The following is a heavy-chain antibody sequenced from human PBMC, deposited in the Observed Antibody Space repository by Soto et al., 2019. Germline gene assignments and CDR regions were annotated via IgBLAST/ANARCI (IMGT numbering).Heavy chain of an antibody. J-gene: IGHJ4*02. D-gene: IGHD3-22*01. CDR3: AKSGDSSGYYYVSFDY. Sequence: GGSLRLSCAASGFTFSSYAMSWVRQAPGKGLERVSAISGSGGSTYYADSVKGRFTISRDNSKNTLYLQMNSLRAEDTAVYYCAKSGDSSGYYYVSFDYWGQGTLVTVSS. CDR2: ISGSGGST. CDR1: GFTFSSYA. V-gene: IGHV3-23*01.